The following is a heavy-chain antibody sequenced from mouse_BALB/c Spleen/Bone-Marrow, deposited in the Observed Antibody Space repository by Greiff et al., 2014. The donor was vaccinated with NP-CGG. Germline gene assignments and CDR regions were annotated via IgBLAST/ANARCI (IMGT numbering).Heavy chain of an antibody. V-gene: IGHV5-9-2*01. J-gene: IGHJ3*01. CDR1: GFTFSNYG. CDR2: ISGGGSYT. CDR3: ARHAYYDQTEVSFIY. Sequence: LQQSGGGLVKSGGSLKLSCAASGFTFSNYGMSWVRQTPEKRLEWVATISGGGSYTFYSDSVKGRFTISRDNAKNNLYLQPSSLRSEDTAVYYCARHAYYDQTEVSFIYWGQGTLVTVSA. D-gene: IGHD2-4*01.